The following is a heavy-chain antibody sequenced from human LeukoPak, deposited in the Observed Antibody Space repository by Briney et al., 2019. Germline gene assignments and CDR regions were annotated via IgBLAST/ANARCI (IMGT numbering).Heavy chain of an antibody. J-gene: IGHJ4*02. D-gene: IGHD6-13*01. CDR2: ISANSGDT. CDR3: ARDRWYAFDS. V-gene: IGHV1-18*01. Sequence: ASVKVSCKASGSTFTINGISWVRQAPGRGLEWMGWISANSGDTIYAEKFHGRVTLTRDTSTGTAYMELNSLTYDDTAVYYCARDRWYAFDSWGQGALVTVSS. CDR1: GSTFTING.